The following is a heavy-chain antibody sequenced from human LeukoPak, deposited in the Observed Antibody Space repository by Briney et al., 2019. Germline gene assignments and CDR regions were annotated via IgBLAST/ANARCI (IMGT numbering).Heavy chain of an antibody. Sequence: SVKVSCKASGGTFSSYAISWARQAPGQGLEWMGGIIPSFGTANYAQRFQGRVTITTDESTSTAYMELSSLRSEDTAVYYCATPDYYDRSGYWNNWGQGTLVTVSS. CDR1: GGTFSSYA. D-gene: IGHD3-22*01. J-gene: IGHJ4*02. V-gene: IGHV1-69*05. CDR2: IIPSFGTA. CDR3: ATPDYYDRSGYWNN.